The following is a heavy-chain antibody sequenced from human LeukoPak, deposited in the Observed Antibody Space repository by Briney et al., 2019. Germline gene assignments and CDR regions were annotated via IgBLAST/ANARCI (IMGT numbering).Heavy chain of an antibody. Sequence: ASVKVSCKASGYTFTGYYMHWVRQPPGQGLEWMGWINPNSGGTNYAQKFQGRVTMTRDTSISTAYMELSRLRSDDTAVYYCARNLYYYDSRGNWFDPWGQGTLVTVSS. CDR2: INPNSGGT. V-gene: IGHV1-2*02. J-gene: IGHJ5*02. CDR1: GYTFTGYY. D-gene: IGHD3-22*01. CDR3: ARNLYYYDSRGNWFDP.